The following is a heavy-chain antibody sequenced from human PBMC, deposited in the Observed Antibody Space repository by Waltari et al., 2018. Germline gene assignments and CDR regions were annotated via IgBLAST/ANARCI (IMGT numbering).Heavy chain of an antibody. CDR3: ARVSMVQGVRGPLDP. J-gene: IGHJ5*02. CDR1: GYTFTSYD. CDR2: MNPRSGNT. Sequence: QVQLVQSGAEVKKPGASVKVSCKASGYTFTSYDINWVRQATGQGLEWMGGMNPRSGNTGYSQKCQGRVTITRNTSISTAYMELSSLRSEDAAVYYCARVSMVQGVRGPLDPWGQGTLVTVSS. D-gene: IGHD3-10*01. V-gene: IGHV1-8*03.